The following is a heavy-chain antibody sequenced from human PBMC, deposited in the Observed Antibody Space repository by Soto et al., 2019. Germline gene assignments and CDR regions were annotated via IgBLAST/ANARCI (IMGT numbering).Heavy chain of an antibody. V-gene: IGHV3-30-3*01. J-gene: IGHJ6*02. CDR3: ARDGSWILECFFPTRYYYYGMDV. Sequence: GGSLRLSCAASGFTFSSYAMHWVRQAPGKGLEWVAVISYDGSNKYYADSVKGRFTISRDNSKNTLYLQMNSLRAEDTAVYYCARDGSWILECFFPTRYYYYGMDVWGQGTTVTVSS. CDR2: ISYDGSNK. D-gene: IGHD3-3*01. CDR1: GFTFSSYA.